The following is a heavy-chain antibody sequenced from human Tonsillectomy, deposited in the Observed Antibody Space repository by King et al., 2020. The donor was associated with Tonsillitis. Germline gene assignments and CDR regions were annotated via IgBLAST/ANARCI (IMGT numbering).Heavy chain of an antibody. V-gene: IGHV1-2*02. J-gene: IGHJ3*02. CDR1: GYTLTDYY. D-gene: IGHD6-13*01. Sequence: VQLVESGAEVKKPGASVKVSCKASGYTLTDYYMHWVRQAPGQGLEWMGWINAKSGGTNYAQKFQGRVTMTRDTSSSKAYMELSRVRSDDTSGYYCARDPSRGAATADDAFDIWGQGTMVTVS. CDR3: ARDPSRGAATADDAFDI. CDR2: INAKSGGT.